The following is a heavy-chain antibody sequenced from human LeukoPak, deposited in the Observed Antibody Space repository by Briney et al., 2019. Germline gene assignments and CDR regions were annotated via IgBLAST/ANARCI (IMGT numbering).Heavy chain of an antibody. CDR2: ISSSSSYI. J-gene: IGHJ4*02. CDR3: ARTIFGVVIIPYFDY. V-gene: IGHV3-21*01. CDR1: GFTFSSCS. D-gene: IGHD3-3*01. Sequence: GGSLRLSCAASGFTFSSCSMNWVRQAPGKGLEWVSSISSSSSYIYYADSVKGRFTISRDNAKNSLYLQMNSLRAEDTAVYYCARTIFGVVIIPYFDYWGQGTLVTVSS.